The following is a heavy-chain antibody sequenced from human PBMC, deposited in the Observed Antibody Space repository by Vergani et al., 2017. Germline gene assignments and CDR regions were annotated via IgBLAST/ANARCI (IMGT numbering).Heavy chain of an antibody. J-gene: IGHJ4*02. CDR1: GVSMSSYY. CDR3: VSYRSSSGPVLR. V-gene: IGHV4-59*01. D-gene: IGHD6-6*01. Sequence: QVQLQESGPGLVKPSETLFLTCTVSGVSMSSYYWSWIRQPPGKRLEWIGSIYYSGSTNYNPSLKSRLTISLDTSMNQFSLKLSSVTAADSALYYCVSYRSSSGPVLRWGQGTLVTVSS. CDR2: IYYSGST.